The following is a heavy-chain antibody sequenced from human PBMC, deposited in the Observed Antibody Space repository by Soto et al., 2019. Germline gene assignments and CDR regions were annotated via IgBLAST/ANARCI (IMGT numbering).Heavy chain of an antibody. V-gene: IGHV1-2*02. J-gene: IGHJ4*02. Sequence: VSVKVSCKASGYTFAGQYIHWVRQAPGQGLEWMGWINPNSGGTNYAQMFQGSVTMTRDTSISTAYMELSSLRSDDTAVYYCARDRGYCINGLCYSRLDYWGQGTLVTVSS. D-gene: IGHD2-8*01. CDR2: INPNSGGT. CDR3: ARDRGYCINGLCYSRLDY. CDR1: GYTFAGQY.